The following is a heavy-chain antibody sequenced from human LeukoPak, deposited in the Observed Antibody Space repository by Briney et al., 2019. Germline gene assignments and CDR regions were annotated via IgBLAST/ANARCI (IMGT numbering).Heavy chain of an antibody. CDR3: AREWSGFGELPDY. Sequence: GGSLRLSCAASGFTFSNYWMHWVRQAPGKGLVWVSRINSDGSSTSYADSVKGRFTISRDNAKNTLYLQMNSLRVEDTAVYYCAREWSGFGELPDYWGQGTLVTVSS. J-gene: IGHJ4*02. D-gene: IGHD3-10*01. CDR2: INSDGSST. CDR1: GFTFSNYW. V-gene: IGHV3-74*01.